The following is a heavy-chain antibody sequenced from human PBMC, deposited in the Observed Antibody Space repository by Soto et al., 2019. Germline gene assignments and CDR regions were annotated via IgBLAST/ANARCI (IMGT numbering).Heavy chain of an antibody. CDR3: ARGFSTTVPGFDP. Sequence: QVQLQQWGAGLLKPSETLSLTCAVYGGSFCGYYWSWIRQPPGKGLEWIGEINHSGSTNYNPSLKSRVTISVDTSKNQFSLKLSSVTAADTAVYYCARGFSTTVPGFDPWGQGTLVTVSS. D-gene: IGHD4-17*01. CDR2: INHSGST. CDR1: GGSFCGYY. V-gene: IGHV4-34*01. J-gene: IGHJ5*02.